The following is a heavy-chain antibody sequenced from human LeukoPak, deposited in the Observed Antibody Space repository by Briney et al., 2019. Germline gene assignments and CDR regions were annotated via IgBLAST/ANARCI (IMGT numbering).Heavy chain of an antibody. CDR2: IYTSGST. J-gene: IGHJ4*02. V-gene: IGHV4-61*02. CDR1: GGSISSGSYY. CDR3: ARERGDYFDY. Sequence: PSETLSLACTVSGGSISSGSYYWSWIRQPAGKGLEWIGRIYTSGSTNYNPSLKSRVTISVDTSKNQFSLKLSSVTAADTAVYYCARERGDYFDYWGQGTLVTVSS. D-gene: IGHD3-10*01.